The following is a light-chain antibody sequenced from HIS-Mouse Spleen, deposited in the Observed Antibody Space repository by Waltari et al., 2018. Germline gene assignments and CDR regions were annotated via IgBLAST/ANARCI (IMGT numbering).Light chain of an antibody. CDR1: QGICSY. Sequence: DIQLTQSPSFLSASVGDRFPLTCRASQGICSYLAWYQQKPGKAPKLLIYAASTLQSGVPSRFSGSGSGTEFTLTISSLQPEDFATYYCQQLNSYPITFGQGTRLEIK. V-gene: IGKV1-9*01. CDR2: AAS. CDR3: QQLNSYPIT. J-gene: IGKJ5*01.